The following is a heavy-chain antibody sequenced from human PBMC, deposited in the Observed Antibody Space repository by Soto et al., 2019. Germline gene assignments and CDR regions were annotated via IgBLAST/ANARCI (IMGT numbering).Heavy chain of an antibody. D-gene: IGHD3-10*01. CDR3: AREQYGSGSYFLDY. V-gene: IGHV4-31*02. CDR1: GGSISSGGYY. CDR2: IYYSGST. Sequence: SETLSLTCTVSGGSISSGGYYWSWIRQHPGKGLEWIGYIYYSGSTYYNPSLKSRVTISVDTSKNQFSLKLSSVTAADTAVYYCAREQYGSGSYFLDYWGQGTLVTVSS. J-gene: IGHJ4*02.